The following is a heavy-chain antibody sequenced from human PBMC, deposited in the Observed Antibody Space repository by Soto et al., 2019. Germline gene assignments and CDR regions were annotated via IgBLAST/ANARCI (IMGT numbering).Heavy chain of an antibody. CDR2: INNDGSDT. CDR3: GSVFEY. Sequence: LRLSCAASGFTFSDFWLHWVRQAPGKGLVWVARINNDGSDTSYADSVKGRFTMSRDNAKNMVYLQMNSLGVEDTAVYYCGSVFEYWGQGTQVTVSS. J-gene: IGHJ4*02. V-gene: IGHV3-74*01. CDR1: GFTFSDFW.